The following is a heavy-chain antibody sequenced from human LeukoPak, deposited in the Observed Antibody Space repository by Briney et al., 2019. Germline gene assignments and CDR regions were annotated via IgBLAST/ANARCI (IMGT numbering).Heavy chain of an antibody. CDR3: AKYGGVLTYYDFWSGYYSGEYYFDY. CDR2: IRFDGTNK. V-gene: IGHV3-30*02. D-gene: IGHD3-3*01. J-gene: IGHJ4*02. Sequence: GGSLRLSCAASGFTFRNYGMHWVRQAPGTGLEWVTFIRFDGTNKYYADSVKGRFTISRDTSKNTLYLQMNSLRAEDTAVYYCAKYGGVLTYYDFWSGYYSGEYYFDYCGQGTLVTVSS. CDR1: GFTFRNYG.